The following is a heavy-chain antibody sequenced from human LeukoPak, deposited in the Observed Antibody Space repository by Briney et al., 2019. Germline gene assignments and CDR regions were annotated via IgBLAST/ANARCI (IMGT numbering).Heavy chain of an antibody. CDR2: IYTSGST. CDR3: ARENSGSYREFDY. J-gene: IGHJ4*02. V-gene: IGHV4-4*07. CDR1: GDPISSFY. D-gene: IGHD1-26*01. Sequence: SHTLSLIHTVSGDPISSFYSICTTHPAAKARECIARIYTSGSTNYTASLKSRVSMSVDTSKKQFSLKLSSVTAADTAVFYCARENSGSYREFDYWGQGTLVTVSS.